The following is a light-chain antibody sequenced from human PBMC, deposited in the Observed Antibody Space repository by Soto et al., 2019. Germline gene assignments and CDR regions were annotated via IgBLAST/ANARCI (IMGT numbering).Light chain of an antibody. V-gene: IGKV1-5*03. Sequence: DVHMTQSPSTLSASVGDRVTITFRASRSISGWLAWYQQKPGKAPKPLIYKASSLESGVPSRFSGSGSGTEFTLTISSLQPDDFAHYYCPQYNSYSWTFGQGTKVDI. CDR3: PQYNSYSWT. CDR1: RSISGW. CDR2: KAS. J-gene: IGKJ1*01.